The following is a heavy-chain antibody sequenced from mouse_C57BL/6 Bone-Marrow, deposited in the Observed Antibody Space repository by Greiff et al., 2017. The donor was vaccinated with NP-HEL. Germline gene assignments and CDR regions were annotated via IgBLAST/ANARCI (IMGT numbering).Heavy chain of an antibody. Sequence: QVQLKESGPGLVQPSQSLSITCTVSGFSLTSYGVHWVRQSPGKGLEWLGVIWSGGSTDYNAAFMSSLSITKDNSKSQVFIKMNSLQADDTAIYYCAKKTPYYGSSAMDYWGQGTSVTVSS. CDR1: GFSLTSYG. CDR3: AKKTPYYGSSAMDY. CDR2: IWSGGST. J-gene: IGHJ4*01. V-gene: IGHV2-5*01. D-gene: IGHD1-1*01.